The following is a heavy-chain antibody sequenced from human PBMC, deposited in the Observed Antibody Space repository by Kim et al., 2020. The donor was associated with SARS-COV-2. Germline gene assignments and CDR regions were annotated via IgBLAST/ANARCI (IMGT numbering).Heavy chain of an antibody. CDR2: INTNTGNP. Sequence: ASVKVSCKASGYTFTSYAMNWVRQAPGQGLEWMGWINTNTGNPTYAQGFTGRFVFSLDTSVSTAYLQISSLKAEDTAVYYCARGGLRQQLVPRPYYYYGMDVWGQGTTVTVSS. D-gene: IGHD6-13*01. CDR1: GYTFTSYA. J-gene: IGHJ6*02. CDR3: ARGGLRQQLVPRPYYYYGMDV. V-gene: IGHV7-4-1*02.